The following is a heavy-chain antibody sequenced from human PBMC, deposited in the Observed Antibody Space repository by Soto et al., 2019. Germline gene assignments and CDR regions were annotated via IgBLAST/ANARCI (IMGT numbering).Heavy chain of an antibody. Sequence: QVQLVQSGAEVNKPGSSVKVSCKASGGTFSSYAISWVRQAPGQGLEWMGGIIPIFGTANYAQKFQGRVTITADESTSTAYMGLSSLRSEDTAVYYCAREGGDSYGGNPGGMDVWGQGTTVTVSS. CDR3: AREGGDSYGGNPGGMDV. CDR1: GGTFSSYA. D-gene: IGHD5-18*01. CDR2: IIPIFGTA. J-gene: IGHJ6*02. V-gene: IGHV1-69*01.